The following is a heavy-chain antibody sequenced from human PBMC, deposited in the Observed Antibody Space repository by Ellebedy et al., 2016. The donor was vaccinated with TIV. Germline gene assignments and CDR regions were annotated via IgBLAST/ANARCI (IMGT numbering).Heavy chain of an antibody. CDR1: GASFSGYY. V-gene: IGHV4-34*01. CDR3: ARGFGYCSTTRCSNFDY. J-gene: IGHJ4*02. CDR2: INHSGST. D-gene: IGHD2-2*03. Sequence: MPSETLSLTCAVYGASFSGYYWNWLRQPPGKGLEWIGEINHSGSTNYNPSLKSRVTISVDTYKNQFSLNLSSVTAADTAVYYCARGFGYCSTTRCSNFDYWGQGTLVTVSS.